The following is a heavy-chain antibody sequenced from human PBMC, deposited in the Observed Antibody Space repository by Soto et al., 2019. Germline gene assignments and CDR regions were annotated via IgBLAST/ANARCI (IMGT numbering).Heavy chain of an antibody. Sequence: PGESLKISCKASGYSFSTYWIAWVRQMPGKGLEWMGIIYPGDSDTKYSPSFQGQVTISADKSISTAYLQWSSLKTSDTAMYYCARLGEGSGTMIRNDIKSFDYWGQGALVTVSS. D-gene: IGHD3-10*01. CDR2: IYPGDSDT. J-gene: IGHJ4*02. CDR3: ARLGEGSGTMIRNDIKSFDY. CDR1: GYSFSTYW. V-gene: IGHV5-51*01.